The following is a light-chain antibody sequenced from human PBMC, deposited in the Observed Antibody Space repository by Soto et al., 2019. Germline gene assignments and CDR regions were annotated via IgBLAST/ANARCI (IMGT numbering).Light chain of an antibody. Sequence: IQMTQFPSSLSASVGDRVTITCRASQDIRSDLGWYQQRPGKAPKLLISGASSLQSGVPSRFSGSGSGTDFALTISSLQPEDYATYYCQQSYSTPPLTFGGGTKVDIK. V-gene: IGKV1-39*01. CDR1: QDIRSD. CDR2: GAS. J-gene: IGKJ4*01. CDR3: QQSYSTPPLT.